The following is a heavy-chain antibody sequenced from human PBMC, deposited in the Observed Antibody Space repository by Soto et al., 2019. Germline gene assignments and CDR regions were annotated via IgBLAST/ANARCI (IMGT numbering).Heavy chain of an antibody. V-gene: IGHV4-59*01. CDR1: GGSLSSYY. J-gene: IGHJ6*02. Sequence: PSETLSLTCTVSGGSLSSYYWSWIRQPPGKGLEWIGYIYYSGSTNYNPSLKSRVTISVDTSKNQFSLQLSSVTAADTAMYYCARTVYHGMDVWGQGTTVTVSS. CDR2: IYYSGST. CDR3: ARTVYHGMDV.